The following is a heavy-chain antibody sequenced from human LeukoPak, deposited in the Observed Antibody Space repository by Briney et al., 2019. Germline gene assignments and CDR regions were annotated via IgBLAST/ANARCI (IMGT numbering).Heavy chain of an antibody. CDR2: ISGSGGIT. V-gene: IGHV3-23*01. D-gene: IGHD6-13*01. J-gene: IGHJ4*02. Sequence: GGSLRLSCAASGFSFSSYAMSWVRQAPGKGLEWVSAISGSGGITYYADSVKGRFTISRDNSKYTLYLQMNSLRAEDTAVYYCAKDLVIAAVGTVGYWGQGTLVTVSS. CDR3: AKDLVIAAVGTVGY. CDR1: GFSFSSYA.